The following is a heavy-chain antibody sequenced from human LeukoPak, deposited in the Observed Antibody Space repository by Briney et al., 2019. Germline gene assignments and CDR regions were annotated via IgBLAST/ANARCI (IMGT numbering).Heavy chain of an antibody. Sequence: GESLKISCKGSGYSFTSYGISWVRQMPGKGLEWMGRIDPSDSYTNYSPSFQGHVTISADKSISTAYLQWSSLKASDTAMYYCASSPEPITMVRGVIELYYFDYWGQGTLVTVSS. J-gene: IGHJ4*02. CDR1: GYSFTSYG. D-gene: IGHD3-10*01. CDR2: IDPSDSYT. CDR3: ASSPEPITMVRGVIELYYFDY. V-gene: IGHV5-10-1*01.